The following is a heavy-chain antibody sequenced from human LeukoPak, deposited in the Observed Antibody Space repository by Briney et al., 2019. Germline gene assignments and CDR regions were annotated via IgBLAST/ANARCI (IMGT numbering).Heavy chain of an antibody. J-gene: IGHJ4*02. CDR2: IWYDGSNK. Sequence: GGSLRLSCAASGFTFSSYGMHWVRQAPGKGLEWVAVIWYDGSNKYYADPVKGRFTISRDNSKNTLYLQMNSLRAEDTAVYYCARDPVAGTLNYFDYWGQGTLVTVSS. V-gene: IGHV3-33*01. CDR3: ARDPVAGTLNYFDY. CDR1: GFTFSSYG. D-gene: IGHD6-19*01.